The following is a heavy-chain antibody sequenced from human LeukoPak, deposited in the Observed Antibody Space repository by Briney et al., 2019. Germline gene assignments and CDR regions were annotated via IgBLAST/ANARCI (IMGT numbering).Heavy chain of an antibody. CDR1: GFTFSSYE. V-gene: IGHV3-48*03. Sequence: PGGSLRLSCAASGFTFSSYEMNWVRQAPGKGLEWVSYISSSGSTIYYADSVKGRFTISRDNAKNSLYLQMNSLRAEDTAVYYCARGHSSPVSVDYWGQGTLVTVSS. CDR3: ARGHSSPVSVDY. CDR2: ISSSGSTI. J-gene: IGHJ4*02. D-gene: IGHD6-19*01.